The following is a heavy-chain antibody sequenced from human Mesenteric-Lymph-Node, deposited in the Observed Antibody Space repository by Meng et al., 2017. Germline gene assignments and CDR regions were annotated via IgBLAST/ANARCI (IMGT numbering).Heavy chain of an antibody. J-gene: IGHJ4*02. V-gene: IGHV3-21*01. CDR3: ARDRGYGGVVVSVDY. Sequence: ELHLVESGGGPVKPGGSLSFSCAPSGFTFSSYSMNWVRQAPGKGPVWGSAISSSSSYIYYADSVKGRFTIARDNAKNSLYLQMNSLRAEDTAVYDGARDRGYGGVVVSVDYWGQGTLVTVSS. CDR1: GFTFSSYS. D-gene: IGHD1-26*01. CDR2: ISSSSSYI.